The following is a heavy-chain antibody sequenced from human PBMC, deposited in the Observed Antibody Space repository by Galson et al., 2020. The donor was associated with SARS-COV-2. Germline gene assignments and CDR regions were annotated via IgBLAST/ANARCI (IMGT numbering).Heavy chain of an antibody. CDR1: GFTFSSYG. CDR2: IWYDGSNK. V-gene: IGHV3-33*01. J-gene: IGHJ4*02. CDR3: ASQRNYYGSGSYVFDY. Sequence: GESLKISCAASGFTFSSYGMHWVRQAPGTGLEWVAVIWYDGSNKYYADSVKGRFTISRDNSKNTLYLKMKSLRAEDTAVYYCASQRNYYGSGSYVFDYWGQGSLVTVSS. D-gene: IGHD3-10*01.